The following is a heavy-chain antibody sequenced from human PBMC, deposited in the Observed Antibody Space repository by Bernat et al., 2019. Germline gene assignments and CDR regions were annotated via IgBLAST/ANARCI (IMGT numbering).Heavy chain of an antibody. J-gene: IGHJ4*02. D-gene: IGHD2-8*02. Sequence: QVQLVQSGAEVKKPGASVKVSCKASGYTFTSYAMHWVRQAPGQRLEWMGWINAGNGNTKYSKKFQGRVTITRDTSASTAYMELSSLRSEDTAVYYCASSCTGGVCPDSDYWGQGTLVTVSS. CDR3: ASSCTGGVCPDSDY. CDR2: INAGNGNT. V-gene: IGHV1-3*01. CDR1: GYTFTSYA.